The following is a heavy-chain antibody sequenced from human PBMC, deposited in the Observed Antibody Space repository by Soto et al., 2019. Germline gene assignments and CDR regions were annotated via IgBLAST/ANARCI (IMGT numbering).Heavy chain of an antibody. CDR1: GDSISSSSQY. D-gene: IGHD2-21*01. Sequence: SETLSLTCSVSGDSISSSSQYWGWIRQPPGKGLEWIGSIHYSGTSYYNPSLKSRVTIFVDTSKNQLSLKLSSVTTADTAVYYCARHWIAGSSIPWGQGTLVTVSS. J-gene: IGHJ5*02. CDR2: IHYSGTS. CDR3: ARHWIAGSSIP. V-gene: IGHV4-39*01.